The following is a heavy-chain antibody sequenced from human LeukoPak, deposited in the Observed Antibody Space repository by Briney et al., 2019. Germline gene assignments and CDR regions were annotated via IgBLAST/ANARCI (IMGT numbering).Heavy chain of an antibody. Sequence: PGGSLRLSCAASGFTFSSYAMSWVRQAPGKGLEWVSAISGSGGSTYYADSVKGRFTISRDNSKNTLYLQMNSLRAEDTAVYYCAKDLVDSSGYYYVLYYFDYWGQGTLVTVSS. CDR2: ISGSGGST. D-gene: IGHD3-22*01. CDR1: GFTFSSYA. CDR3: AKDLVDSSGYYYVLYYFDY. V-gene: IGHV3-23*01. J-gene: IGHJ4*02.